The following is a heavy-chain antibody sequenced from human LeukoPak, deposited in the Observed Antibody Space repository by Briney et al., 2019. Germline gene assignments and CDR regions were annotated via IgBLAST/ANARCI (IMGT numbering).Heavy chain of an antibody. V-gene: IGHV3-23*01. D-gene: IGHD3-16*01. J-gene: IGHJ3*02. CDR3: ASPSLGEWDAFDI. CDR1: GFTFSNYA. Sequence: GGSLRLSCAATGFTFSNYAMSWVRQAPGKGLGWVSAISGGGGLTYYADSVKGRFTISRDNSKNTLYLQMNSLRAEDTAVYYCASPSLGEWDAFDIWGQGTMVTVSS. CDR2: ISGGGGLT.